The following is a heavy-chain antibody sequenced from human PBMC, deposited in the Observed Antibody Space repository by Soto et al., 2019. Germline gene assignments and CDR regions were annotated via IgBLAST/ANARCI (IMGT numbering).Heavy chain of an antibody. CDR2: ISGSGGST. D-gene: IGHD6-19*01. CDR3: AKHAGPVRSSASCNFQSLDS. CDR1: GFTFGNYA. J-gene: IGHJ4*02. V-gene: IGHV3-23*01. Sequence: GGSLRLSCAASGFTFGNYAMSWVRQAPGKGLEWVSGISGSGGSTYYADSVKGRFTISRDNSKNTLYVQMNSLRVDDTAVYYCAKHAGPVRSSASCNFQSLDSWRQRTLVPVAS.